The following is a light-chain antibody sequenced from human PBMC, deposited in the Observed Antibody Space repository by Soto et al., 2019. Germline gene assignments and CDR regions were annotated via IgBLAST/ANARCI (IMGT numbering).Light chain of an antibody. J-gene: IGKJ4*01. CDR3: QQYGSLPPGALT. CDR2: GAS. V-gene: IGKV3-20*01. CDR1: QSVSSSY. Sequence: EIVLTQSPGTLSLSPGERATLSCRASQSVSSSYLAWYQQKPGQAPRLLIYGASSRATGIPDRFSGSGSGKDFTLNISRLEPEDFAVYYCQQYGSLPPGALTFGGGTKVEIK.